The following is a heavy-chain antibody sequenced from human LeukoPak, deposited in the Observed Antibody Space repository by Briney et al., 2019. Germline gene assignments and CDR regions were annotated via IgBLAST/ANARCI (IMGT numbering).Heavy chain of an antibody. CDR2: IIPIFGTA. CDR1: GGTFSSYA. V-gene: IGHV1-69*13. CDR3: ARDPYGSGSYTPYNWFDS. Sequence: SVKVSCKASGGTFSSYAISWVRQAPGQGLEWMGGIIPIFGTANYAQKFQGRVTITADESTSTAYMELSSLRSEDTAVYYCARDPYGSGSYTPYNWFDSWGQGTLVTVSS. D-gene: IGHD3-10*01. J-gene: IGHJ5*01.